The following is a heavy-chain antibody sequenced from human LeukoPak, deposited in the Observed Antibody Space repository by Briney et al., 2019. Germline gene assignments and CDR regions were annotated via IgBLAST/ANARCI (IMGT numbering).Heavy chain of an antibody. CDR2: ISWNSGNI. Sequence: GGSLRLSCAASGFTFDDYAMHWVRHAPGKGLEWVAGISWNSGNIVYADSVKGRFTISRDNAKNSLYLQMNSLRAEDTALYYCAKDMLPRTTVVTKGFDYWGQGTLVTVSS. D-gene: IGHD4-23*01. J-gene: IGHJ4*02. CDR1: GFTFDDYA. V-gene: IGHV3-9*01. CDR3: AKDMLPRTTVVTKGFDY.